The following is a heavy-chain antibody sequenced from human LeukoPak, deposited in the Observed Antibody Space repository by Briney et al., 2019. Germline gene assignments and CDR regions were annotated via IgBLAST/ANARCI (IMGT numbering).Heavy chain of an antibody. CDR1: GGSISGGKDF. V-gene: IGHV4-39*01. Sequence: SETLSLTCAVSGGSISGGKDFWGRIRQSPGKGLEWIGSIYYTGSTYYNPSLKSRVTISVDTSKSEFSLMVHSVTAADTAMYYCARRGITYSTSFFDSWGQGILVTVAS. J-gene: IGHJ4*02. D-gene: IGHD6-13*01. CDR2: IYYTGST. CDR3: ARRGITYSTSFFDS.